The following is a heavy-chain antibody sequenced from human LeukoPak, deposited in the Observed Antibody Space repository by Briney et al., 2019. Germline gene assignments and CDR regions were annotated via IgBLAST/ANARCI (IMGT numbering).Heavy chain of an antibody. V-gene: IGHV1-69*04. D-gene: IGHD1-26*01. CDR2: IIPILGIA. Sequence: ASVKVSCKASGGTFSSYAISWVRQAPGQGLEWMGRIIPILGIANYAQKFQGRVTITADKSTSTAYMELSSLRSEDTAVYYCARDRLGIVGATPFDYWGQGTLVTVSS. CDR3: ARDRLGIVGATPFDY. J-gene: IGHJ4*02. CDR1: GGTFSSYA.